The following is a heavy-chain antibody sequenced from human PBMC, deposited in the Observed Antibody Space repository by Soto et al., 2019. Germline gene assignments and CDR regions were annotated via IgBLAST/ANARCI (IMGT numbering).Heavy chain of an antibody. D-gene: IGHD3-3*01. V-gene: IGHV1-18*04. CDR2: ISANTGDT. Sequence: QVQLVQSGAEVKKPGASITVSCKASGYSFSTNGVSWVRQAPGQGLEWMGWISANTGDTLYAEKFEDRITLTADTRTTTAYMELRSLRPDDTATYFCATDKGDFTFGPWGQGTLITVSS. J-gene: IGHJ5*02. CDR3: ATDKGDFTFGP. CDR1: GYSFSTNG.